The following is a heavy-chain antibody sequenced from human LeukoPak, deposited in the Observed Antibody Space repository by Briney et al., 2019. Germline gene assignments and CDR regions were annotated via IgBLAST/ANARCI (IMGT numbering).Heavy chain of an antibody. D-gene: IGHD1-7*01. V-gene: IGHV3-48*01. Sequence: GGSLRLSCAASGFTFSSYSMNWVRQAPGKELEWVSYISSSSSTIYYADSVKGRFTISRDNAKNSLYLQMNSLRAEDTAVYYCARDHQLRRGDYWGQGTLVTVSS. CDR3: ARDHQLRRGDY. CDR2: ISSSSSTI. CDR1: GFTFSSYS. J-gene: IGHJ4*02.